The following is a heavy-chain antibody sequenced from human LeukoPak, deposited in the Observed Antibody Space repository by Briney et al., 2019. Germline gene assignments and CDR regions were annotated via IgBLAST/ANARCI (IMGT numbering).Heavy chain of an antibody. CDR1: GGSISSNSYY. CDR3: ARPYYYDSSGYNGFVAFDI. V-gene: IGHV4-39*01. CDR2: IYYSGST. D-gene: IGHD3-22*01. Sequence: SETLSLTCAVSGGSISSNSYYWGWIRQPPGKGLEWIGSIYYSGSTYYNPSLKSRVTISVDTSKNQFSLKLSSVTAADTAVYYCARPYYYDSSGYNGFVAFDIWGQGTMVTVSS. J-gene: IGHJ3*02.